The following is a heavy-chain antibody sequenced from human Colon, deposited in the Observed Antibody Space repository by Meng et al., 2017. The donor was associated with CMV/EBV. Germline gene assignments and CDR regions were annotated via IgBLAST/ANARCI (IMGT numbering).Heavy chain of an antibody. CDR3: VYGGYWFNH. J-gene: IGHJ5*02. V-gene: IGHV3-7*01. D-gene: IGHD2-8*01. CDR1: GFTFTNYW. CDR2: IKQDGSEK. Sequence: GGSLRPSCATSGFTFTNYWMSWVRQVPGKGLEWVANIKQDGSEKSYVDSVKGRFTISRDNAKKSVFLQMNSLRVEDTSVYYCVYGGYWFNHWGQGTLVTVSS.